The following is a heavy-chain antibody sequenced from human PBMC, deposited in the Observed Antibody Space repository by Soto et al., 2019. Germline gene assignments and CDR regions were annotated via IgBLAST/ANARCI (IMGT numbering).Heavy chain of an antibody. V-gene: IGHV3-48*03. J-gene: IGHJ6*02. CDR1: GVIVSDYE. CDR3: TRHRISVDV. Sequence: EVQLVESVGGSVQPGGSLRRSCVGSGVIVSDYEMKWVRQAPGKGLQWISYINTGGKIMSYADSVRGRFTISRDYAKNPAYLLMNRLTAEDPAVYLSTRHRISVDVLRAGTTVTFS. D-gene: IGHD6-19*01. CDR2: INTGGKIM.